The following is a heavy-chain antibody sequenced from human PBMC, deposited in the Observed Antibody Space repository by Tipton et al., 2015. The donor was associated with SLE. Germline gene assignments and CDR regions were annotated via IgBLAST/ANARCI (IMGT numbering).Heavy chain of an antibody. V-gene: IGHV4-30-4*08. CDR1: GYSINSGDHY. Sequence: TLSLTCAVSGYSINSGDHYWTWIRQPPGKGLEWIGGINYSGRYYYTSSLKSRVTILVDMSKNQFSLRLTSLTAGDTAVYYCGRLVGENWFDSWGQGIPVTVSS. CDR2: INYSGRY. J-gene: IGHJ5*01. D-gene: IGHD2-8*02. CDR3: GRLVGENWFDS.